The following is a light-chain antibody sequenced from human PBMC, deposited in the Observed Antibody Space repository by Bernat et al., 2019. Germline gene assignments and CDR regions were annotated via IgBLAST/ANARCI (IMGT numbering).Light chain of an antibody. J-gene: IGLJ1*01. V-gene: IGLV3-21*04. CDR3: QLWDSTSDHHV. Sequence: SYVLTQPPSVSVAPGQTARITCGGNNIGSKSVHWYQQRPGQAPVQVIYYDSDRPSGIPERFSGSNSGNTATLTISRVEAGDEADYFCQLWDSTSDHHVFGTGTKVTVL. CDR1: NIGSKS. CDR2: YDS.